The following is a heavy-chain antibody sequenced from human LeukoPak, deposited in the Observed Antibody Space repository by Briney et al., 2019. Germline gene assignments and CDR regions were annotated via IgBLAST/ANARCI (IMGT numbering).Heavy chain of an antibody. CDR1: GGSISSYY. Sequence: SETLSLTCTVSGGSISSYYWSWIRQAPGKGLEWIGYIYYSGSTNYNPSLKSRVTISVDTSKNQFSLKLSSVTAADTAVYYCARLYSSSWTRAFDIWGQGTMVTVSS. CDR2: IYYSGST. J-gene: IGHJ3*02. D-gene: IGHD6-13*01. CDR3: ARLYSSSWTRAFDI. V-gene: IGHV4-59*01.